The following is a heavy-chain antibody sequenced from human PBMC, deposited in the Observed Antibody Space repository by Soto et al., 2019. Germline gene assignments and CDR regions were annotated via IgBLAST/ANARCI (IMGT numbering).Heavy chain of an antibody. CDR3: AREESSGWYVAGAYDY. J-gene: IGHJ4*02. CDR2: IIPILGIA. Sequence: QVQLVQSGAEVKKPGSSVKVSCKASGGTFSSYTISWVRQAPGQGLEWMGRIIPILGIANYAQKFQGRVTITADKSTSTAYMELSSLRSEDTAVYYCAREESSGWYVAGAYDYWGQGTLVTVSS. V-gene: IGHV1-69*08. CDR1: GGTFSSYT. D-gene: IGHD6-19*01.